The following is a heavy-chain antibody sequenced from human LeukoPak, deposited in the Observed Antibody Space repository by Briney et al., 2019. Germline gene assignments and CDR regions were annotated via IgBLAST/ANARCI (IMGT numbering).Heavy chain of an antibody. Sequence: GGSQSLLCGACVFSYYNYGMHGVREAPGKAVEWVAVLSCEGSNEYYADSVQGRFAISRDNSKNTLYLQMNSLTADDTNCYYCAKGPSPSMVRGLIVGYFDYWGQGTLVTVSS. CDR2: LSCEGSNE. CDR1: VFSYYNYG. V-gene: IGHV3-30*18. D-gene: IGHD3-10*01. J-gene: IGHJ4*02. CDR3: AKGPSPSMVRGLIVGYFDY.